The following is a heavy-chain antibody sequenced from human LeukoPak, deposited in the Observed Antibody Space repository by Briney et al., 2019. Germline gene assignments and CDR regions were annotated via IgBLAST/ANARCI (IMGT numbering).Heavy chain of an antibody. Sequence: ETLSLTCTVSGGSIKGYYWSWLRQPAGKGLEWIGHIYNSGSTNYNPSLKGRVTMSVATSKNQFSLHLSSVTAADTAVYYCERSAFLVTSPGLYYFDYWGQGTLVAVSS. V-gene: IGHV4-4*07. J-gene: IGHJ4*02. CDR1: GGSIKGYY. CDR2: IYNSGST. D-gene: IGHD3/OR15-3a*01. CDR3: ERSAFLVTSPGLYYFDY.